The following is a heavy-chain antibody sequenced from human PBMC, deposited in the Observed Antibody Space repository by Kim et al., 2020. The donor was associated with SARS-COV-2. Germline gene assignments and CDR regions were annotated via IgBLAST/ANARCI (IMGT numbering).Heavy chain of an antibody. CDR3: ARDEFQD. D-gene: IGHD3-10*01. J-gene: IGHJ4*02. V-gene: IGHV3-74*01. CDR2: DATIT. Sequence: DATITPYADSVKGRFTISRNNAKNTLYLQMNSLTAEDTAVYYCARDEFQDWGQGTLVTVSS.